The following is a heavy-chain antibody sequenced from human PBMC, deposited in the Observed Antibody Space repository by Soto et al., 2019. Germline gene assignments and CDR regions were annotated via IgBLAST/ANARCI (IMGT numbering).Heavy chain of an antibody. CDR1: GFTFSSYS. J-gene: IGHJ4*02. CDR3: ARLGVVVAATGGGYFDY. Sequence: EVQLVESGGGLVKPGGSLRLSCAASGFTFSSYSMNWVRQAPGKGLEWVSSISSSSSYIYYADSVKGRFTISRDNAKNSRYPQMNSLGAEDTAVYYCARLGVVVAATGGGYFDYWGQGTLVTVSS. V-gene: IGHV3-21*01. D-gene: IGHD2-15*01. CDR2: ISSSSSYI.